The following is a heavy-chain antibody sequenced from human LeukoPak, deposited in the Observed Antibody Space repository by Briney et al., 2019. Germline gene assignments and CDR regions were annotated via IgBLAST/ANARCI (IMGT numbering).Heavy chain of an antibody. D-gene: IGHD1-26*01. J-gene: IGHJ4*02. CDR1: GFTFSSYA. Sequence: GGSLRLSCAASGFTFSSYAMSWVRQAPGKGLEWVSGISWNSGSIGYADSVKGRFTISRDNAKNSLYLQMNSLRAEDMALYYCAKGSEWDHESPYYFDYWGQGTLVTVSS. CDR3: AKGSEWDHESPYYFDY. CDR2: ISWNSGSI. V-gene: IGHV3-9*03.